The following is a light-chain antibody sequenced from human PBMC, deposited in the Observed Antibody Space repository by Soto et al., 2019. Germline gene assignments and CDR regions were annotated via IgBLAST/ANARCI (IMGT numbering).Light chain of an antibody. CDR2: AAS. CDR1: QGISSW. V-gene: IGKV1-12*01. CDR3: QQIYSAPLT. Sequence: DIQMTQSPSSVSASVGDRVTFTCRASQGISSWLAWYQQKPGKAPKLLIYAASSLQSGVPSRFSVSGSETEFTLSISSLQPEDFATYFCQQIYSAPLTFGGGTKVEIK. J-gene: IGKJ4*01.